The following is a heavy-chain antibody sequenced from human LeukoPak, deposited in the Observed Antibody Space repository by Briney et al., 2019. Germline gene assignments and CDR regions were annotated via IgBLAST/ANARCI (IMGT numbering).Heavy chain of an antibody. CDR3: AELGITMIGGV. D-gene: IGHD3-10*02. Sequence: AGGSLRLSCAASGFTFSSYWMHWVRQAPGKGLVWVARISSDGSSTTYADSVKGRFTISRDNAKNTLYLQMNSLRVEDTAVYYCAELGITMIGGVWGKGTTVTISS. CDR2: ISSDGSST. CDR1: GFTFSSYW. J-gene: IGHJ6*04. V-gene: IGHV3-74*03.